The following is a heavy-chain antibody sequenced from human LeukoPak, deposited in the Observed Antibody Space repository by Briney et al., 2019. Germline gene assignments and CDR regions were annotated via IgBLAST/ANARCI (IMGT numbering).Heavy chain of an antibody. CDR1: GGSISTYY. Sequence: PSETLSLTCTVSGGSISTYYWSWIRQPPGKGLEWIGYISYTGSPNYNPSLKSRLTISIDTSRNQFSLQVSSVTAADAAVYYCASHRSDWSFDYWGQGTLVTVSS. D-gene: IGHD6-19*01. J-gene: IGHJ4*02. V-gene: IGHV4-59*08. CDR3: ASHRSDWSFDY. CDR2: ISYTGSP.